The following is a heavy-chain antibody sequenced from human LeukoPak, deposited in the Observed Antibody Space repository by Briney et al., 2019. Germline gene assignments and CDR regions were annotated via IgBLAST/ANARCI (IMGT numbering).Heavy chain of an antibody. D-gene: IGHD5-18*01. J-gene: IGHJ3*02. Sequence: ASVKVSCKASGGTFSSYAISWVRQAPGQGLEWMGWISAYNGNTNYAQKLQGRVTMTTDTSTSTAYMELRSLRSDDTAVYYCAASHTAMVHDAFDIWGQGTMVTVSS. CDR2: ISAYNGNT. CDR1: GGTFSSYA. V-gene: IGHV1-18*01. CDR3: AASHTAMVHDAFDI.